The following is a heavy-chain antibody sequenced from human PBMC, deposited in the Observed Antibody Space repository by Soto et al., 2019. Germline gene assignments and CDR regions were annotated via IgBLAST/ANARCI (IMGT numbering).Heavy chain of an antibody. Sequence: SETLSLTCTVSGGSITTYYWSWIRQPPGKGLEWIGNIYYSGTTNYKPSLKSRVTISVDTSKNQFSLKLSSVTAADTAVYYCARVRYDFLTANWFDPWGQGTLVTVSS. CDR1: GGSITTYY. J-gene: IGHJ5*02. CDR2: IYYSGTT. CDR3: ARVRYDFLTANWFDP. D-gene: IGHD3-9*01. V-gene: IGHV4-59*01.